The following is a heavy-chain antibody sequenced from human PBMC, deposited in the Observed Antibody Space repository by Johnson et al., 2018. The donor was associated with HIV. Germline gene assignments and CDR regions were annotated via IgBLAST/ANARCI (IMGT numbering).Heavy chain of an antibody. D-gene: IGHD3-22*01. Sequence: VQLVESGGGLVQPGRSLRLSCAASGFTLDDYAMHWVRQAPGKGLEWVSGISWNSGSTGYADSVKGRFTISRDNAKNSLYLQMNSLRAEDTALYYCAREGTEDMIVVVTSRDDAFDIWGQGTMVTVSS. J-gene: IGHJ3*02. CDR2: ISWNSGST. CDR1: GFTLDDYA. V-gene: IGHV3-9*01. CDR3: AREGTEDMIVVVTSRDDAFDI.